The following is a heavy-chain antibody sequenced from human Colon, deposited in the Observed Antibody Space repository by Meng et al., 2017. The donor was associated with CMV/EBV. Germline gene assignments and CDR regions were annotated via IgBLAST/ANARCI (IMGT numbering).Heavy chain of an antibody. V-gene: IGHV3-30*03. J-gene: IGHJ4*02. D-gene: IGHD1-26*01. CDR3: VRAGYGGFIKDAFDL. Sequence: GGSLRLSCEASGITLSNYKMHWVRQAPGKGLEWVAVISYDGTKTYHGDSVKGRFTISRDNSMNSLYPQMDNLRPADTGVYYCVRAGYGGFIKDAFDLWGQGALVTVSS. CDR2: ISYDGTKT. CDR1: GITLSNYK.